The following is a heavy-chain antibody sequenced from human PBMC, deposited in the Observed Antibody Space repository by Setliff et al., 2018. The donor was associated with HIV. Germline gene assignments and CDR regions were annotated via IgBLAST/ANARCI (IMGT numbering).Heavy chain of an antibody. CDR2: VIPSFATA. V-gene: IGHV1-69*13. Sequence: SVKVSCKASGGTFKSLAISWVRQAPGQGLEWMGGVIPSFATANYAQKFQGRITITADELTSTVYMDLNSLKSEDSAVYYCANPHDGGAFDVWGQGTAVTVSS. J-gene: IGHJ3*01. D-gene: IGHD1-1*01. CDR3: ANPHDGGAFDV. CDR1: GGTFKSLA.